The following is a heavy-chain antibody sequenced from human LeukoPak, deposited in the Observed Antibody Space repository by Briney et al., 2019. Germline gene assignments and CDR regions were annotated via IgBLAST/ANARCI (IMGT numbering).Heavy chain of an antibody. CDR2: IRYDGSNK. CDR3: AKVRWDNSGWYYLDY. Sequence: GGSLRLSCAASGFTFSSYGMHWVRQAPGKGLEWVAFIRYDGSNKYYADSVKGRFTISRDDSKSTLYLQMNSLRAEDTAVYYCAKVRWDNSGWYYLDYWGQGTLVTVSS. V-gene: IGHV3-30*02. CDR1: GFTFSSYG. J-gene: IGHJ4*02. D-gene: IGHD6-19*01.